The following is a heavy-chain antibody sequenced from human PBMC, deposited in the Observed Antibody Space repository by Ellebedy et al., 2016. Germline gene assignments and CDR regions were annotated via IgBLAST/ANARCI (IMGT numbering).Heavy chain of an antibody. V-gene: IGHV3-53*01. Sequence: GESLKISXSTSGFKFDDYSMSWFRQAPGKGLELVSLIYGGGASYYADSVKGRFTISRDNSKKTLYLQMSGLGVEDTAVYYCVTRHNGAFDLWGQGTMVTVSS. J-gene: IGHJ3*01. D-gene: IGHD2-8*01. CDR1: GFKFDDYS. CDR3: VTRHNGAFDL. CDR2: IYGGGAS.